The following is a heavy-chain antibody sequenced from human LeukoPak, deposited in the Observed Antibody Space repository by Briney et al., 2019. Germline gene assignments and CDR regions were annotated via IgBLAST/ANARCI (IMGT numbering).Heavy chain of an antibody. J-gene: IGHJ6*03. V-gene: IGHV3-73*01. CDR1: GFTFSGSA. CDR3: TRRIVEGYCSSTSCPNYYYYYMDV. CDR2: IRSKANSYAT. D-gene: IGHD2-2*01. Sequence: PGGSLRLSCAASGFTFSGSAMHWVRQASGKGLEWVGRIRSKANSYATAYAAPVKGRFTISRDDSKNTAYLQMNSLKTEDTAVYYCTRRIVEGYCSSTSCPNYYYYYMDVWGKGTTVTVSS.